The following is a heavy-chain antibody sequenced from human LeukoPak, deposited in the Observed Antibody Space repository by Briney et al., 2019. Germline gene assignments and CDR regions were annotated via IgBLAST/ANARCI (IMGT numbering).Heavy chain of an antibody. CDR1: GFIFSYYG. CDR2: IWSDDTIQ. CDR3: ARHNHDWGWDF. Sequence: GGSLRLSCAASGFIFSYYGMHWVRQAPGKGLEWLAVIWSDDTIQYYADPVKGRFTISRDNSKNTLYLQLTGLRADDSAVYYCARHNHDWGWDFWGQGAQVTVSS. V-gene: IGHV3-33*01. D-gene: IGHD2-8*02. J-gene: IGHJ4*02.